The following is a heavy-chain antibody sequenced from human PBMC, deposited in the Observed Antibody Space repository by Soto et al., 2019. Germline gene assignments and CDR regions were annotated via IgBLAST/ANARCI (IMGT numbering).Heavy chain of an antibody. CDR1: GFTFSTTG. J-gene: IGHJ5*02. CDR3: AKDLYGAGWYNYFDP. V-gene: IGHV3-30*18. CDR2: ISHDGGVK. D-gene: IGHD6-19*01. Sequence: QVHLVESGGGVVQPGRSLRLSCAASGFTFSTTGMHWVRQAPGKGLEWVAMISHDGGVKHYTDSVKGRFTISRDTSNNTGYLQMNRLRPEDTAMYHCAKDLYGAGWYNYFDPWGQGPLVTVSS.